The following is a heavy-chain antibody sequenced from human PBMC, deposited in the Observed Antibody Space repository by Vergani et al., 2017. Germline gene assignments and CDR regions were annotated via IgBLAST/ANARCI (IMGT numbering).Heavy chain of an antibody. CDR1: GFTFSSYA. V-gene: IGHV3-23*01. J-gene: IGHJ4*02. D-gene: IGHD5-12*01. CDR2: IRGSGDST. CDR3: TKGSRGYTGYFFDY. Sequence: EVQLLESGGGLVQPGGSLRLSCAASGFTFSSYAMSWVRQAPGKGLEWVSAIRGSGDSTYYADSVKGRFIISRDNSKNTLHLQMNSLRADDTAVYYCTKGSRGYTGYFFDYWGQGTLATVSS.